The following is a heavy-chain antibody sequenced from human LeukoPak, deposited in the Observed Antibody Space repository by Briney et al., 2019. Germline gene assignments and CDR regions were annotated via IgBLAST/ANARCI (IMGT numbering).Heavy chain of an antibody. J-gene: IGHJ4*02. V-gene: IGHV3-66*02. CDR1: GFTVSSNY. D-gene: IGHD3-22*01. CDR2: IYSGGST. CDR3: ARADSSGYYGSYYFDY. Sequence: GGSLRLSCAASGFTVSSNYMSWVRQAPGKGLEWVSVIYSGGSTCYADSVKGRFTISRDNSKNTLYPQMNSLRAEDTAVYYCARADSSGYYGSYYFDYWGQGTLVTVSS.